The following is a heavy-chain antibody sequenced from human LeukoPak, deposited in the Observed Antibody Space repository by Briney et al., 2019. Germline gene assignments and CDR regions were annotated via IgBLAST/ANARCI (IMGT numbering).Heavy chain of an antibody. V-gene: IGHV4-61*02. J-gene: IGHJ4*02. CDR2: IYTSGST. D-gene: IGHD2-2*01. CDR3: ARGSSCSSTSCYTGRDY. Sequence: SETLSLTCTVSGGSISSGSYYWSWIRQPAGKGLEWIGRIYTSGSTNYNPSLKSRVTISVDTSKNQFSLKLSSVTAADTAVYYCARGSSCSSTSCYTGRDYWGQGTQVTVSS. CDR1: GGSISSGSYY.